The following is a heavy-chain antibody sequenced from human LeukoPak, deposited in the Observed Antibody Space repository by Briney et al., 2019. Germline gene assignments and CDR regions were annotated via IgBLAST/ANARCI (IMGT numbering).Heavy chain of an antibody. V-gene: IGHV1-18*04. CDR2: VSGYNGES. CDR3: AREDGRSHYSSGWYGAFDI. Sequence: SVKVSCKTSGYIFSNRGTSWLRQAPGQGLEWMGWVSGYNGESNKAQKFKERVTMTADTSTNTAYMEMRNLRSDDTAVYYCAREDGRSHYSSGWYGAFDIWGQGTLVTVSS. J-gene: IGHJ3*02. D-gene: IGHD6-13*01. CDR1: GYIFSNRG.